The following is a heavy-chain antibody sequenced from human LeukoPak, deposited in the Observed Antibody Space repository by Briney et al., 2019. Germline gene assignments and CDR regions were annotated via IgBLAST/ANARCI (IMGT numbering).Heavy chain of an antibody. V-gene: IGHV4-59*13. Sequence: SENLSLTCIVSGGSISSYYWSWIRQPPGKGLEWIGNIYSSGTTNYNPSLKSRVTISMDTSKNQFSLKLSSVTAADTAVYYCARGKIWSPVYLSHWGQGTLVTVS. J-gene: IGHJ4*02. CDR1: GGSISSYY. CDR2: IYSSGTT. CDR3: ARGKIWSPVYLSH. D-gene: IGHD3-10*01.